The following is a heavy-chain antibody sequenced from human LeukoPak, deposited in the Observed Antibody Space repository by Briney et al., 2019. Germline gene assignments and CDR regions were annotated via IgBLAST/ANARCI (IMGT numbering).Heavy chain of an antibody. V-gene: IGHV4-61*02. Sequence: SQTLSLTCTVSGGSISSGSYYWSWIRQPAGKGLEWIGRIYTSGSTNYNPSLKSRVTISVDTSKNQFSLKLSSVTAADTAVYYCARAGTRPTVVDIWGQGTMATVSS. D-gene: IGHD4-23*01. CDR3: ARAGTRPTVVDI. CDR1: GGSISSGSYY. CDR2: IYTSGST. J-gene: IGHJ3*02.